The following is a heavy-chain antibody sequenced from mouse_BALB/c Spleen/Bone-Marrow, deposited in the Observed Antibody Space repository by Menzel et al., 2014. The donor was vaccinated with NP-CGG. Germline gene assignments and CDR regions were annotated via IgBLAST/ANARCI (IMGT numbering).Heavy chain of an antibody. V-gene: IGHV7-3*02. D-gene: IGHD2-3*01. Sequence: EVKLVESGGGLVQPGGALRLSCATSGFTFTDYYMNWVRQPPGKALEWLGFIRNRANGYTTEFSASVKGRFTISRDNSQSILYLQINTLRAEDSATYYCARYDGYSDNAMDYWGQGTSVTVS. CDR3: ARYDGYSDNAMDY. CDR1: GFTFTDYY. CDR2: IRNRANGYTT. J-gene: IGHJ4*01.